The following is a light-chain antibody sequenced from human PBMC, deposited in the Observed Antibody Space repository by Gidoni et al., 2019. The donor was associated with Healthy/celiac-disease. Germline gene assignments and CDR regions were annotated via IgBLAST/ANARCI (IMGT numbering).Light chain of an antibody. CDR1: RSDVGGYNY. J-gene: IGLJ1*01. CDR2: DVS. Sequence: QSALTQPASVSGSPGQSITISCTGTRSDVGGYNYVSWYQQHPGTAPTLMLSDVSHRPQAVSLRFSGSTPGNTSSLTISSLQADDAADYYCSSYTSSSTRVFGTGTKVTVL. CDR3: SSYTSSSTRV. V-gene: IGLV2-14*01.